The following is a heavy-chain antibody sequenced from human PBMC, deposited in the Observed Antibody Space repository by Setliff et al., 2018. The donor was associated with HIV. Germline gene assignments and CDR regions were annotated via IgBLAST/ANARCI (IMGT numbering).Heavy chain of an antibody. CDR2: INSDGSST. CDR3: ARSVIGYYYYGMGV. J-gene: IGHJ6*02. D-gene: IGHD3-10*01. Sequence: GGSLRLSCAASGFTFSNYWMHWVRQAPGKGLVWVSRINSDGSSTSYADSVKGRFTVSRDNSKNTLYLQMNSLRAEDTAVYYCARSVIGYYYYGMGVWGQGTLVTVSS. V-gene: IGHV3-74*01. CDR1: GFTFSNYW.